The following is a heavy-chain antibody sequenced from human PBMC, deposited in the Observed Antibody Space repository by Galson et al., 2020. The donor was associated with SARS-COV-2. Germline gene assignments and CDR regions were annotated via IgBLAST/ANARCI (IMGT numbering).Heavy chain of an antibody. J-gene: IGHJ6*02. V-gene: IGHV4-31*11. CDR2: IYHSGRT. CDR3: ASNLVTTETTGYYYGMDV. CDR1: GGSISSGGHY. Sequence: SETLSLTCDVSGGSISSGGHYWNWIRQSPGKALEWIGYIYHSGRTYYNPSLKSRLTISIDTSKNQFSLMLSSVTAADTAVYYCASNLVTTETTGYYYGMDVWGRGTNVTVSS. D-gene: IGHD4-17*01.